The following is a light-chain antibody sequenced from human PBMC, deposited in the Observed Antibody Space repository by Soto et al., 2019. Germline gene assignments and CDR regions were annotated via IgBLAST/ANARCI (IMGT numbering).Light chain of an antibody. Sequence: EIVLTQSPGTLSLSPGERVTLSCRASQSVAAAYLAWYQHKPGQAPRLLIYGASSRATGIPDRISGSGSGNDFTLTISRLEPEDFAVYYCQQYGGSRWTFGQGTKVEAK. V-gene: IGKV3-20*01. J-gene: IGKJ1*01. CDR1: QSVAAAY. CDR3: QQYGGSRWT. CDR2: GAS.